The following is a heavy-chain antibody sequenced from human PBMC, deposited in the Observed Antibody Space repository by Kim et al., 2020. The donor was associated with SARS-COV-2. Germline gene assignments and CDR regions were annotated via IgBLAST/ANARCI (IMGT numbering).Heavy chain of an antibody. CDR1: GFTFSSYG. CDR3: GRDLTLAGSF. J-gene: IGHJ4*02. CDR2: ISGYNGNT. V-gene: IGHV1-18*01. D-gene: IGHD6-19*01. Sequence: ASVKVSCKASGFTFSSYGFTWMRQAPGQGLEWMGWISGYNGNTNYGQKFQDRFTMTTDTSTTTVYMELRSLRSDDTAVYYCGRDLTLAGSFWGQGTQVTV.